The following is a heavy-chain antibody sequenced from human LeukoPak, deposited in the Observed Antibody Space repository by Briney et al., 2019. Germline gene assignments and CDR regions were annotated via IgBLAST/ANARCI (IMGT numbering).Heavy chain of an antibody. CDR1: GFTFSSYA. CDR3: AKDERIKQLGYFDY. CDR2: ISGSGGST. V-gene: IGHV3-23*01. Sequence: GASLRLSCAASGFTFSSYAMSWVRQAPGKGLEWVSAISGSGGSTYYADSVKGRFTISRDNSKNTLHLQMNSLRAEDTAVYYCAKDERIKQLGYFDYWGQGTLVTVSS. D-gene: IGHD6-6*01. J-gene: IGHJ4*02.